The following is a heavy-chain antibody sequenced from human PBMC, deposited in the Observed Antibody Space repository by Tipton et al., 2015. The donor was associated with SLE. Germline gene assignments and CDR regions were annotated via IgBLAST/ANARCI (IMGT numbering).Heavy chain of an antibody. CDR3: AREVVAGSSDAFDI. D-gene: IGHD2-15*01. CDR2: ISSSGSTI. CDR1: GFTFSSYE. V-gene: IGHV3-48*03. J-gene: IGHJ3*02. Sequence: GSLRLSCAASGFTFSSYEMNWVRQAPGKGLEWVSYISSSGSTIYYADSVKGRFTIPRDNAKNSLYLQMNSLRAEDTAVYYCAREVVAGSSDAFDIWGQGTMVTVSS.